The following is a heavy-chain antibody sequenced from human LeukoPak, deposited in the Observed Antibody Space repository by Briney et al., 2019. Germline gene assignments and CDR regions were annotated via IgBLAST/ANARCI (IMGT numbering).Heavy chain of an antibody. Sequence: GSLRLSCAASGFTLSTYWMSWVRQAPGKGLEWVANIKEDGSEKYYVDSVKGRFTISRDNSKNTLYLQMNSLRAEDTAVYYCARDFCSGGSCYPDAFDIWGQGTMVTVSS. CDR3: ARDFCSGGSCYPDAFDI. CDR1: GFTLSTYW. V-gene: IGHV3-7*01. J-gene: IGHJ3*02. D-gene: IGHD2-15*01. CDR2: IKEDGSEK.